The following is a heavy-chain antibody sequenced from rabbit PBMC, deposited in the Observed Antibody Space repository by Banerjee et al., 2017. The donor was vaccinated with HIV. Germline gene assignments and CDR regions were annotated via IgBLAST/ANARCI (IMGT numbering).Heavy chain of an antibody. Sequence: QEQLEESGGGLVKPEGSLTLTCKASGFDLSSSYWICWVRQAPGKGLEWIACIYTSSSGSTYYASWAKGRFTISKTSSTTVTLQMTNLTGADTATYFCARGTSTGYYQFKLWGPGTLVTVS. J-gene: IGHJ4*01. CDR3: ARGTSTGYYQFKL. CDR2: IYTSSSGST. V-gene: IGHV1S45*01. CDR1: GFDLSSSYW. D-gene: IGHD1-1*01.